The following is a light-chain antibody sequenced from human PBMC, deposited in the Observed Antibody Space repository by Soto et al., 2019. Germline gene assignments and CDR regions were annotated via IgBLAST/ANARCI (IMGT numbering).Light chain of an antibody. Sequence: PGERATLSCRASQSIGNNLAWYQQKPGQTPRLLVFDASTRATGFPPRFSGSGSGTEFTLTISSLQSEDFAVYYCQQYNNWPLTFGGGTKVDI. CDR2: DAS. J-gene: IGKJ4*01. CDR1: QSIGNN. V-gene: IGKV3-15*01. CDR3: QQYNNWPLT.